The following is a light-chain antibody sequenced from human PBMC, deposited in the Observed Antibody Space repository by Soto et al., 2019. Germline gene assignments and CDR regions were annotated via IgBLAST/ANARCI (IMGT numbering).Light chain of an antibody. CDR3: SLYSSSCTHGV. J-gene: IGLJ3*02. V-gene: IGLV2-14*03. Sequence: QSALTQPASVSGSPGRSVTISCTGSSSDVGNFNYVSWYQHLPGRAPKLIIYDVTNRPSGISYRFSASKSGRTASLTISGLQAEDEADYYCSLYSSSCTHGVFGGGTKLSVL. CDR1: SSDVGNFNY. CDR2: DVT.